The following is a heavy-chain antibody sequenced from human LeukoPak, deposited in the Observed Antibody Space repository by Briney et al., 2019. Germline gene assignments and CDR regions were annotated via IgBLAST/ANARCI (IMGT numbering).Heavy chain of an antibody. Sequence: SVRVSCKASGGTFSSYAISWVRQAPGQGLEWMGRIIPILGIANYAQKFQGRVTITADKSTSTAYMELSSLRSEDTAVYYCARDSRLGELSFMRYWGQGTLVTVSS. CDR3: ARDSRLGELSFMRY. CDR2: IIPILGIA. CDR1: GGTFSSYA. D-gene: IGHD3-16*02. V-gene: IGHV1-69*04. J-gene: IGHJ4*02.